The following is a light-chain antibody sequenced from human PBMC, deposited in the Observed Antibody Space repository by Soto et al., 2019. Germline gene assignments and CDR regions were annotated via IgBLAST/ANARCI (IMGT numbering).Light chain of an antibody. CDR1: SSNIGSNT. J-gene: IGLJ3*02. CDR2: SND. CDR3: QSYDSDVSAWV. V-gene: IGLV1-44*01. Sequence: QSALTQPPSASGTPGQRVIISCSGSSSNIGSNTVNWYQQLPGTAPKLLIYSNDQRPSGVPDRFSASKSGTAASLAISGLQSEVEADYYCQSYDSDVSAWVFGGGTKLTVL.